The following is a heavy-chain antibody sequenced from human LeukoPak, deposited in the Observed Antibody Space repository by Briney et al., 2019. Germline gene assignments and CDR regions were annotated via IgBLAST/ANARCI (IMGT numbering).Heavy chain of an antibody. Sequence: ASVKVSCKASGYTFTNYGISWVRQAPGQGLEWMAWISAYNGNTDYAQKFQGRVTVTADTSTSTDYMELRSLRSDDTAVYYCARSGCSAGSCYSQTVKFDSWGQGTLVTVSS. V-gene: IGHV1-18*01. CDR3: ARSGCSAGSCYSQTVKFDS. J-gene: IGHJ4*02. CDR2: ISAYNGNT. CDR1: GYTFTNYG. D-gene: IGHD2-15*01.